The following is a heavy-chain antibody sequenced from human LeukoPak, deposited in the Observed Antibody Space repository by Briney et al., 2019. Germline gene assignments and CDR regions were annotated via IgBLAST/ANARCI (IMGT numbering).Heavy chain of an antibody. D-gene: IGHD6-19*01. CDR1: GFTFSSYA. J-gene: IGHJ4*02. CDR3: ARELRGSSGWYGGVFDY. V-gene: IGHV3-23*01. Sequence: PGGSLRLSCAASGFTFSSYAMSWVRQAPGKGLEWVSAISGSGGSTYYADSVKGRFTISRDNAKNTLYLQMNSLRAEDTAVYYCARELRGSSGWYGGVFDYWGQGTLVTVSS. CDR2: ISGSGGST.